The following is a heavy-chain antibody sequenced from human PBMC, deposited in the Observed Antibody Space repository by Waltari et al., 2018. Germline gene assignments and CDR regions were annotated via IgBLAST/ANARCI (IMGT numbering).Heavy chain of an antibody. CDR2: MYSGGTT. Sequence: EEQLMESGGGLVQPGGSLRLSCAASGFLLRNNYMSWVRQAPGKELEWVSVMYSGGTTYYADSVKGRFTISRDNPKNTLYLQMNSLRADDTGLYFCARDSSEWGGMDVWGQGTTVTVSS. V-gene: IGHV3-66*01. CDR3: ARDSSEWGGMDV. D-gene: IGHD3-22*01. J-gene: IGHJ6*02. CDR1: GFLLRNNY.